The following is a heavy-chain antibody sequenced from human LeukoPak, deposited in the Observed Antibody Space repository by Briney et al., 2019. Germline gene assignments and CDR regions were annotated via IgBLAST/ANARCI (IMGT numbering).Heavy chain of an antibody. CDR2: ISVSGGST. D-gene: IGHD1-26*01. CDR1: GFTFSSYA. V-gene: IGHV3-23*01. J-gene: IGHJ4*02. Sequence: QPGGSLRLSCAASGFTFSSYAMSWVRQAPGKGLEWVSSISVSGGSTYYADSVKGRFTISRDNSKNTLYLEMNSLRAEDTAVYSCAKGRFHSSTFDYWGQGTLVTVSS. CDR3: AKGRFHSSTFDY.